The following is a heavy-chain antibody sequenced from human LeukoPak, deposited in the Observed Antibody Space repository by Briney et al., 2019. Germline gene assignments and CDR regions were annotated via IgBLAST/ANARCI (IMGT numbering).Heavy chain of an antibody. CDR1: GFTFSSYW. D-gene: IGHD6-13*01. V-gene: IGHV3-7*01. CDR2: MKYDGSEK. J-gene: IGHJ4*02. Sequence: GGSLRLSCAAPGFTFSSYWMSWVRQAPGKGLEWVANMKYDGSEKYYVDSVKGRLTISRDNAKNSLYLQMNSLRAEDTAVYYCARDIEAAGLFLDYWGQGTLVTVSS. CDR3: ARDIEAAGLFLDY.